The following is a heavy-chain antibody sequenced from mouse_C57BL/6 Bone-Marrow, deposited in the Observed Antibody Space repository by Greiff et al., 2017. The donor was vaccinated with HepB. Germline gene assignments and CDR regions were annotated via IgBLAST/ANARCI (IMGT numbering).Heavy chain of an antibody. CDR2: ISNGGGST. CDR3: ARQYDWYFDV. CDR1: GFTFSDYY. J-gene: IGHJ1*03. Sequence: EVNVVESGGGLVQPGGSLKLSCAASGFTFSDYYMYWVRQTPEKRLEWVAYISNGGGSTYYPDTVKGRFTISRDNAKNTLYLQMSRLKSEDTAMYYCARQYDWYFDVWGTGTTVTVSS. V-gene: IGHV5-12*01.